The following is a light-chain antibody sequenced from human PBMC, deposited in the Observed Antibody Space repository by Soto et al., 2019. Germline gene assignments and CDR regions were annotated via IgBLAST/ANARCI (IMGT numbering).Light chain of an antibody. J-gene: IGKJ1*01. CDR2: GAS. CDR1: HDLXSGY. V-gene: IGKV3-15*01. Sequence: IVLTQSPGTLSLSPGDRATLPCRASHDLXSGYLAWYQQKPGQAPRILXPGASTMAPGCPARLSGSGSGTDFTLTISSLQSEYFAVYYCQQYKNWTWTFGQGTKVDIK. CDR3: QQYKNWTWT.